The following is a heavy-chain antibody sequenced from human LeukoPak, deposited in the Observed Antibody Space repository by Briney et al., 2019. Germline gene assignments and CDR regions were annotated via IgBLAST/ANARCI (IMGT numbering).Heavy chain of an antibody. CDR2: ISWDGGST. J-gene: IGHJ2*01. CDR3: AKDITVAGYFDL. D-gene: IGHD2-15*01. Sequence: GGSLRLSCAASGFTFDDYAMHWVRQAPGKGLEWVSLISWDGGSTYYANSVKGRFTISRDNSKNSLYLQMNSLRAEDTALYYCAKDITVAGYFDLWGRGTLVTVSS. CDR1: GFTFDDYA. V-gene: IGHV3-43D*03.